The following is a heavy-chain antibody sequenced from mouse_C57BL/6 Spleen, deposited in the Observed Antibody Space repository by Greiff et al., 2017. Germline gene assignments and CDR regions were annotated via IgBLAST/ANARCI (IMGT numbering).Heavy chain of an antibody. CDR2: ISSGGSYT. CDR1: GFTFSSYG. D-gene: IGHD2-5*01. CDR3: ARTSYYSNPFFDY. Sequence: EVQGVESGGDLVKPGGSLKLSCAASGFTFSSYGMSWVRQTPDKRLEWVATISSGGSYTYYPDSVKGRFTISRDNAKNTLYLQMGSLKSEDTAMYYCARTSYYSNPFFDYWGQGTTLTVSS. J-gene: IGHJ2*01. V-gene: IGHV5-6*01.